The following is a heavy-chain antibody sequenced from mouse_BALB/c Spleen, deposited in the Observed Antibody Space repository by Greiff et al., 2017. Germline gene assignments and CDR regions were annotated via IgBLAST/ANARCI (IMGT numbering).Heavy chain of an antibody. J-gene: IGHJ1*01. CDR1: GFSLTSYG. V-gene: IGHV2-2*02. CDR2: IWSGGST. CDR3: ARSRYYGSRDWYFDV. D-gene: IGHD1-1*01. Sequence: QVQLQQSGPGLVQPSQSLSITCTVSGFSLTSYGVHWVRQSPGKGLEWLGVIWSGGSTDYNAAFISRLSISKDNSKSHVFFKMNSLQAKDTAIYYCARSRYYGSRDWYFDVWGAGTTVTVSS.